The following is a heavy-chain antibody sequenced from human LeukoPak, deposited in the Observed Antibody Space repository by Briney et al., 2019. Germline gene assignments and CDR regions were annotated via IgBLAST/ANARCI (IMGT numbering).Heavy chain of an antibody. V-gene: IGHV1-46*01. D-gene: IGHD2-2*03. J-gene: IGHJ4*02. CDR1: GYTFTSYY. CDR3: ARDFSFLGLRD. CDR2: INPSGGST. Sequence: GASVKVSCEASGYTFTSYYMHWVRQAPGQGLEWMGIINPSGGSTSYAQKFQGRVTMTRDMSTSTVYMELSSLRSEDTAVYYCARDFSFLGLRDWGQGTLVTVSS.